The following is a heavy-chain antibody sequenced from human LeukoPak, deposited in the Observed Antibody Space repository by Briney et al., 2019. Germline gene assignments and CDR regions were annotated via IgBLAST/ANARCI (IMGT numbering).Heavy chain of an antibody. J-gene: IGHJ4*02. Sequence: PSETLSLTCTVSGGSISSYYWSWIRQSPGKGLEWIGYIYYSGSTNYNPSLKSRVTISVDTSKNQFSLKLSSVTAADTAVYYCARDLTGTTYVDYWGQGTLVTVSS. CDR2: IYYSGST. V-gene: IGHV4-59*01. CDR3: ARDLTGTTYVDY. CDR1: GGSISSYY. D-gene: IGHD1-7*01.